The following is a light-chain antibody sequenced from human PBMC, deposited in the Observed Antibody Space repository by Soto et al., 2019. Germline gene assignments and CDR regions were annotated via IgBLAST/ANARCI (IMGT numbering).Light chain of an antibody. CDR1: QRTSRW. Sequence: DVQMTQSPSSVSASVGDRVTITCRESQRTSRWIAWYQQKPGKAPNLLIYGASTLQSGVPSRFSGSGSGTDYTLTINNLQPEDFATYYCQQANTFPLTFGGGTKVAI. CDR2: GAS. J-gene: IGKJ4*01. V-gene: IGKV1-12*01. CDR3: QQANTFPLT.